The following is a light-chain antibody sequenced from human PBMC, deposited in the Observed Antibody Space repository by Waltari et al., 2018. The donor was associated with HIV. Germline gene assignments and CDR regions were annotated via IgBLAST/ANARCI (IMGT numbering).Light chain of an antibody. CDR1: SSDVGSYNY. Sequence: QSALTQPRSVSGSPGQSVTISCIGTSSDVGSYNYVSWYQQHPGKAPKVMIYDVHNRPSGVPDRFSASRAGNTASLTISGLRAEDEADYYFCSYAGSYTYWVFGGGTKLTVL. CDR2: DVH. CDR3: CSYAGSYTYWV. J-gene: IGLJ3*02. V-gene: IGLV2-11*01.